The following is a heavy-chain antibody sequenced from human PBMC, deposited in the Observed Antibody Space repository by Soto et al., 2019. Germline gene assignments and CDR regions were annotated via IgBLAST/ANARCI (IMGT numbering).Heavy chain of an antibody. CDR2: VYRTGST. CDR3: ARARATIAAAAIFDC. CDR1: GGSISTSNW. J-gene: IGHJ4*02. V-gene: IGHV4-4*02. D-gene: IGHD6-13*01. Sequence: QVQLQESGPGLVKPSGTLSLTCAVSGGSISTSNWWSWVRQPPGKGLEWIGEVYRTGSTTYNPSLESRLTISVDKSKNPFSLKLTSVPAADTAVYYCARARATIAAAAIFDCWGQGTLVTVSS.